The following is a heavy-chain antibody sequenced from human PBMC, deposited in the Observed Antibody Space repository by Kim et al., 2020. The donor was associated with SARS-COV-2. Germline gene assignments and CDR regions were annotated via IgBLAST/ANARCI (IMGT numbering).Heavy chain of an antibody. J-gene: IGHJ6*02. V-gene: IGHV3-30*01. CDR3: ASALSGGYYYGMDV. Sequence: ESGHGRFTNSQDNSKNSLYLQMNSLGAEDTAVYYCASALSGGYYYGMDVWGQGTTVTVSS. D-gene: IGHD3-9*01.